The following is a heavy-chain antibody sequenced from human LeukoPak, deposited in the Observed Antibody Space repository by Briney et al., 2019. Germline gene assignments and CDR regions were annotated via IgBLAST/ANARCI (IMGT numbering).Heavy chain of an antibody. D-gene: IGHD3-10*01. J-gene: IGHJ4*02. CDR2: TYYRSKLYN. V-gene: IGHV6-1*01. CDR3: GRTMVRGVISNFDY. CDR1: GDSVSSNSAA. Sequence: SQTLSLTCDISGDSVSSNSAAWNWIRQSPSRGLEWLGRTYYRSKLYNDYAVSVESRMTIKSDTSENQFSLHLNSVTPEDTAVYYCGRTMVRGVISNFDYWGQGTLVTVSS.